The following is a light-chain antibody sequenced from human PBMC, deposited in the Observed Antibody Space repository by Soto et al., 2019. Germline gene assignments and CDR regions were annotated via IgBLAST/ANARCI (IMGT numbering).Light chain of an antibody. V-gene: IGKV3-15*01. CDR2: GAS. J-gene: IGKJ1*01. CDR1: QSVSSN. Sequence: IVMTQSPATLSVSPGERATLSCRASQSVSSNLAWYQQKPGQAPRLLIYGASSRATGIPARFSGSGSGTEFILTISSLQSEDFAVYYCQQYNNWQTFGQGTKVEIK. CDR3: QQYNNWQT.